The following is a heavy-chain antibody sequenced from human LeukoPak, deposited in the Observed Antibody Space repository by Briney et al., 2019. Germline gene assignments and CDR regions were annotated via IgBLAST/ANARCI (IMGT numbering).Heavy chain of an antibody. Sequence: LSETLSLTCTVSGGSISSYYWSWIRQPPGKGLEWIGYIYYSGSTNYNPSLKSRVTISVDTSKNQSSLELSSVTAADTAVYYCARETRLRYGDYYYYYGMDVWGQGTTVTVSS. V-gene: IGHV4-59*01. CDR3: ARETRLRYGDYYYYYGMDV. D-gene: IGHD4-17*01. J-gene: IGHJ6*02. CDR2: IYYSGST. CDR1: GGSISSYY.